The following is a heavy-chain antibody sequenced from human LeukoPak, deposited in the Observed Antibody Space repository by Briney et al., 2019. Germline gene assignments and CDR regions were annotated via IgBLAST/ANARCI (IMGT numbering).Heavy chain of an antibody. CDR2: IIPIFGTA. CDR3: ARGNGGSYYFDH. CDR1: GGTFSSYA. Sequence: PVKVSCKASGGTFSSYAISWVRQAPGQGLEWMGRIIPIFGTANYAQKFQGRVTITTDESTSTAYMELSSLRSEDTAVYYCARGNGGSYYFDHWGQGTLVTVSS. V-gene: IGHV1-69*05. J-gene: IGHJ4*02. D-gene: IGHD1-26*01.